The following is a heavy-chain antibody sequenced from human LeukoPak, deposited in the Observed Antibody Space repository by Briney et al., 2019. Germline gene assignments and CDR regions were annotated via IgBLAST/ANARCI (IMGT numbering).Heavy chain of an antibody. D-gene: IGHD2-2*01. CDR1: GFTFSSSW. J-gene: IGHJ4*02. Sequence: GGSLRLSCAASGFTFSSSWMGWARQAPGKGLEWVANIKEDGSWKHYAVSVQGRFTISRDNAKNSLYLQMNSLRAEDTAVYYCARDYCRTTSCLESWGQGTLVTVSS. V-gene: IGHV3-7*01. CDR3: ARDYCRTTSCLES. CDR2: IKEDGSWK.